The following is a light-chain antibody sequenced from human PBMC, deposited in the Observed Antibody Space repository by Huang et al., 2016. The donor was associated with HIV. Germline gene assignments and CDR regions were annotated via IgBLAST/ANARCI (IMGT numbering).Light chain of an antibody. J-gene: IGKJ1*01. CDR3: QQYYRLPQT. CDR2: WAS. Sequence: DIVMTQSPDSLTVSLGERATIKCRSSQSVLYSSNSKNYLAWFQQKPGRAPRLLIYWASARESGVSDRFSGSGSGTDFTLTIDRLEAEDAAIYYCQQYYRLPQTFGQGTRVEIK. V-gene: IGKV4-1*01. CDR1: QSVLYSSNSKNY.